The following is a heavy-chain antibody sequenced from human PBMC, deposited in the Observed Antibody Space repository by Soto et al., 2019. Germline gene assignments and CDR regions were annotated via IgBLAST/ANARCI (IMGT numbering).Heavy chain of an antibody. CDR3: ARISGYDGDNWFDP. D-gene: IGHD5-12*01. CDR1: GYTFTSHG. J-gene: IGHJ5*02. V-gene: IGHV1-18*01. CDR2: ISAYNGNT. Sequence: QVQLVQSGAEVKKPGASVKVSCKASGYTFTSHGITWVRQAPGQGLEWMGWISAYNGNTNYAQKLQGRGTMTTDTSTSTAYMELRSLRSDDTAVYYCARISGYDGDNWFDPWGQGTLVTVSS.